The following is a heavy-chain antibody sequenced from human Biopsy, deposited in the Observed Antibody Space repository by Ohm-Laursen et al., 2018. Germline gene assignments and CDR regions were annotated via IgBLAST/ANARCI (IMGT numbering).Heavy chain of an antibody. D-gene: IGHD1-1*01. Sequence: PTQTLTLTRSFSGFSLSSTGMRISWVRQPPGKALECLGRIDWDDDKFYSPSLETRLSLSKDTTTNQVVLTLTDVDPEDTATYCCARTRAHNFGALEFWGQGILVTVSS. V-gene: IGHV2-70*04. CDR1: GFSLSSTGMR. CDR3: ARTRAHNFGALEF. J-gene: IGHJ4*01. CDR2: IDWDDDK.